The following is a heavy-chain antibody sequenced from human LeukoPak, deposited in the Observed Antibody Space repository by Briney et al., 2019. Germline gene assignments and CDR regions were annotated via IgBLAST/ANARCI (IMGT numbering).Heavy chain of an antibody. Sequence: PGGSLRLSCAASGFTFTSFTLNWVRQAPGKGLEWVSSISSSSSYIYYADSVKGRVTISRDNAKNSVYLQMNSLRAEDTAVYYCARSSPHCSSTSCYNDAFDIWDQGTMVTVSS. V-gene: IGHV3-21*01. J-gene: IGHJ3*02. CDR1: GFTFTSFT. CDR2: ISSSSSYI. CDR3: ARSSPHCSSTSCYNDAFDI. D-gene: IGHD2-2*02.